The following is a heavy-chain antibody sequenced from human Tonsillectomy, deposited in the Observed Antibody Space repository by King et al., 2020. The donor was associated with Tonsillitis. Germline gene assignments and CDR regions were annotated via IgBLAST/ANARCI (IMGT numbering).Heavy chain of an antibody. V-gene: IGHV4-59*01. D-gene: IGHD3-9*01. CDR2: IYYSGST. Sequence: VQLQESGPGLVKPSETLSLTCTVSGGSISSYYWSWIRQPPGKGLEWIGYIYYSGSTNYNPSLKSRVTISVDTSKNQFSLKLSSVTAADTAVYYCARGVGSPADYDILTGYYFFDYWGQGTLVTVSS. CDR1: GGSISSYY. J-gene: IGHJ4*02. CDR3: ARGVGSPADYDILTGYYFFDY.